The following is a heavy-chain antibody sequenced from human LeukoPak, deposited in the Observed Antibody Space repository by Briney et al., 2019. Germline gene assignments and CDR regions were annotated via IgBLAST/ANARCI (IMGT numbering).Heavy chain of an antibody. CDR3: AKEHDLTAYYYDGQTWEFDY. D-gene: IGHD3-22*01. V-gene: IGHV3-23*01. Sequence: GGSLRLSCAASGFTFSSYAMSWVRQAPGKGLEWVSAISGRGGSTYYADSVKGRFTISRDNSKNTLYLQMNSLRAEDTAVYYCAKEHDLTAYYYDGQTWEFDYWGQGTLVTVSS. CDR1: GFTFSSYA. J-gene: IGHJ4*02. CDR2: ISGRGGST.